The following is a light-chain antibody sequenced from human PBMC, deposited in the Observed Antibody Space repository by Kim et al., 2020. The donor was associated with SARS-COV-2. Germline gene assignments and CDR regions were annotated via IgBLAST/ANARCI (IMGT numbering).Light chain of an antibody. Sequence: SYELTQPPSVSVSPGQTASITCTGDKLGDKYASWYQQKPGQSPVLVIYQDVKRPSGIPERFSGSNSGSTATLTISGTQAMDEADYYCQAWDSSTAVFGGGTQLTVL. V-gene: IGLV3-1*01. CDR3: QAWDSSTAV. CDR1: KLGDKY. CDR2: QDV. J-gene: IGLJ3*02.